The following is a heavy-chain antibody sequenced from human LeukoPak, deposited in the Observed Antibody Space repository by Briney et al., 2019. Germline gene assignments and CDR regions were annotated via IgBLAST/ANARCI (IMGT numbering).Heavy chain of an antibody. CDR1: GDSISNYY. Sequence: PSETLSLTCTVSGDSISNYYWSWIRQPAGKGLEWIGRIYTSGSTNYNPSLKSRVTMSVDTSKNQFSLKLSSVTAADTAVYYCVRVIGAPNYYYYMDVWGKGTTVTVSS. D-gene: IGHD3-22*01. J-gene: IGHJ6*03. CDR3: VRVIGAPNYYYYMDV. V-gene: IGHV4-4*07. CDR2: IYTSGST.